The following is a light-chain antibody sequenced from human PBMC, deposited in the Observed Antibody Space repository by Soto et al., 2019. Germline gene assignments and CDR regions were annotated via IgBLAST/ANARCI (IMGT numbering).Light chain of an antibody. CDR2: QDT. J-gene: IGLJ2*01. Sequence: SYELTQPPSVYVSPVQTASITCSGDKLGDKYACWYQQRPGQSPVLVIYQDTSRPSGMPQRFSGSNSGNTATLTISGAQAMDEADDYCQGWESSTAIFGGGTKLTVL. CDR3: QGWESSTAI. V-gene: IGLV3-1*01. CDR1: KLGDKY.